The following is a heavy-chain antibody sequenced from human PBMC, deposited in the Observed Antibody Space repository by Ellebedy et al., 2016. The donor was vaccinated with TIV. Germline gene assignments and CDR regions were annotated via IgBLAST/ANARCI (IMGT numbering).Heavy chain of an antibody. CDR2: IYTSGST. V-gene: IGHV4-4*07. CDR1: GGSISSYY. CDR3: ARVDFNVGNYGMDV. Sequence: SETLSLTXTVSGGSISSYYWSWIRQPAGKGLEWIGRIYTSGSTNYNPSLKSRVTISVDTSKNQFSLKLSSVTAADTAVYYCARVDFNVGNYGMDVWGQGTTVTVSS. J-gene: IGHJ6*02.